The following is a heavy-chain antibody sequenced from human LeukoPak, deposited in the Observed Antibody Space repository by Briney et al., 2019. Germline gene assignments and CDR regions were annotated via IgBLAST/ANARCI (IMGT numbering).Heavy chain of an antibody. V-gene: IGHV5-51*01. CDR3: ARYDIVVVPAAPSYYYYYYMDV. CDR2: IYPGDSDT. Sequence: GESLKISCKGSGYSFTSYRIRWVRQMPGKGLEWTGIIYPGDSDTRYSPSFQGQVTISADKSISTAYLQWSSLKASDTAMYYCARYDIVVVPAAPSYYYYYYMDVWGKGTTVTISS. CDR1: GYSFTSYR. J-gene: IGHJ6*03. D-gene: IGHD2-2*01.